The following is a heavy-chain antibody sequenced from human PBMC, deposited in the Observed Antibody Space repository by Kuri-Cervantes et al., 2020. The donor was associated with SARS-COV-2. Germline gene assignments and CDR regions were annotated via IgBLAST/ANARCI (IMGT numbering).Heavy chain of an antibody. V-gene: IGHV4-39*07. D-gene: IGHD3-10*01. CDR2: IYYSGST. CDR3: ARDRGAFWGMGDY. CDR1: GGSISSYY. J-gene: IGHJ4*02. Sequence: SETLSLTCTVSGGSISSYYWGWIRQPPGKGLEWIGSIYYSGSTNYNPSLKSRVTISVDTSKNQFSLKLNSVTAADTAVYYCARDRGAFWGMGDYWGQGTLVTVSS.